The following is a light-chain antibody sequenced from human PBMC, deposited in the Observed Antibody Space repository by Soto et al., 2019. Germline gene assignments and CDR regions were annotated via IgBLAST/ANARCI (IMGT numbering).Light chain of an antibody. CDR1: QSISSW. CDR3: QQYNSYSIA. J-gene: IGKJ5*01. Sequence: DIQMTQSPSTLSASVGDRVTITCRASQSISSWLAWYQQKPGKAPKLLSYDASSLESGVPSRFSGSGSGTEFTLTISSRQPDDFATYYCQQYNSYSIAFGQGTRLEIK. CDR2: DAS. V-gene: IGKV1-5*01.